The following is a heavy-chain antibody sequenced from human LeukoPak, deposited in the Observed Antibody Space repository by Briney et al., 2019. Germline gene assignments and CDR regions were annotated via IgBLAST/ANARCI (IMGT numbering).Heavy chain of an antibody. CDR1: GFTFSSHW. V-gene: IGHV3-7*01. CDR2: IKPDGSDT. D-gene: IGHD3-10*01. Sequence: PGGSLRLSCAASGFTFSSHWMTWVRQAPGKGLDWMANIKPDGSDTYYVNSVKGRLSISRDNSKNSLYLQMNSLRAEDTAVYYCARDPGGSNCGAFDVWGQGTMVTVSS. J-gene: IGHJ3*01. CDR3: ARDPGGSNCGAFDV.